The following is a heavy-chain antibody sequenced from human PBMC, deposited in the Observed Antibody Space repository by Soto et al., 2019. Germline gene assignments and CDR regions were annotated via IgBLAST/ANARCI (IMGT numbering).Heavy chain of an antibody. Sequence: GGSLRLSCAASGFIFTDYSVNWVRQAPGKGLEWVSSISSTGRYINYADSVKGRFTISRDNAKNSLYLQMDSLRAEDTAVYYCARDPSDLWEPDQYFLHWGQGTLVTVSS. CDR3: ARDPSDLWEPDQYFLH. D-gene: IGHD1-26*01. CDR2: ISSTGRYI. V-gene: IGHV3-21*01. CDR1: GFIFTDYS. J-gene: IGHJ1*01.